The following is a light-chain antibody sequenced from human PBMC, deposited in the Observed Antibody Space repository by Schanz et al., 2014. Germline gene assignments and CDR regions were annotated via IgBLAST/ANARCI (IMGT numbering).Light chain of an antibody. Sequence: EIVLTQSPGTLSLSPGERATLSCRASQSVGNYLAWYQQKPGQAPRLLIYGASSRATGIPDRFSGSGSGTDFTLTISRLEPEDFAVYYCQQYSSSPTWTFGQGTKVEIK. CDR2: GAS. CDR3: QQYSSSPTWT. J-gene: IGKJ1*01. CDR1: QSVGNY. V-gene: IGKV3-20*01.